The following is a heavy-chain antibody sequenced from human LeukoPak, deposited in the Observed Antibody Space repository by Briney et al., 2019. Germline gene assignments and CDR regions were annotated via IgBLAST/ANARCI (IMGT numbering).Heavy chain of an antibody. V-gene: IGHV3-21*01. CDR1: GFTFSSYS. J-gene: IGHJ4*02. Sequence: PGGSLRLSCAASGFTFSSYSMNWVRQAPGKGLEWVSSISSSSSYIYYADSVKGRFTISRDNAKNSLYLQMNSLRAEDTAVYYCARVGATLPTREIDYWGQGTLVTVSS. D-gene: IGHD1-26*01. CDR3: ARVGATLPTREIDY. CDR2: ISSSSSYI.